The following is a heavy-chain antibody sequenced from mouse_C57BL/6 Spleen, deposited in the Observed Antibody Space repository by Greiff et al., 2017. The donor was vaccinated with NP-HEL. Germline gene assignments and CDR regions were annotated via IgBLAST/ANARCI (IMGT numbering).Heavy chain of an antibody. V-gene: IGHV5-17*01. CDR2: ISSGSSTI. Sequence: EVQLVESGGGLVKPGGSLKLSCAASGFTFSDYGMHWVRQAPEKGLEWVAYISSGSSTIYYADTVKGRFTISRDNAKNTLFLQMTSLRSEDTAMYYCAREGGYYDAMDYWGQGTSVTVSS. CDR3: AREGGYYDAMDY. J-gene: IGHJ4*01. CDR1: GFTFSDYG. D-gene: IGHD2-2*01.